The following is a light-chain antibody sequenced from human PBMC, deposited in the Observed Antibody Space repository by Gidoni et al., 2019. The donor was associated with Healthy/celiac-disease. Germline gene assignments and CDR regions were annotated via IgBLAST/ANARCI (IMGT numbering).Light chain of an antibody. V-gene: IGKV1-39*01. CDR1: QSISSY. CDR2: AAS. Sequence: DIQMTQSPSSLSASVGDRVTITCMASQSISSYLNWYQQKPGKAPKLLIYAASSLQSGVPSRFSGSGSGTDFTLTISSLQPEDFATYYCQQSYSLLTFGGGTKVEIK. CDR3: QQSYSLLT. J-gene: IGKJ4*01.